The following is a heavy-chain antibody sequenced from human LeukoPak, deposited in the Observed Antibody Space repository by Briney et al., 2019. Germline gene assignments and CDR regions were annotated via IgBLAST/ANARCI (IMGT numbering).Heavy chain of an antibody. CDR1: GFTFSSYA. CDR3: AKDQRELLWFGELFLDY. CDR2: ISGSGGST. J-gene: IGHJ4*02. Sequence: GGSLRLSCAASGFTFSSYAMSWVRQAPGKGLEWVSAISGSGGSTYYADSVKGRFTISRDNSKNTLYLQMNSLRAEDTAVYYCAKDQRELLWFGELFLDYWGQGTLVTVSS. D-gene: IGHD3-10*01. V-gene: IGHV3-23*01.